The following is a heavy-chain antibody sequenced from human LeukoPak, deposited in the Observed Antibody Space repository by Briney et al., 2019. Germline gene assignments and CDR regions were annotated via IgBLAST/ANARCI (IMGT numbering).Heavy chain of an antibody. CDR1: GFTFSSYA. CDR3: AKDEGYSYGPIIDY. J-gene: IGHJ4*02. CDR2: ISGSGGSI. Sequence: GGSLRLSCAASGFTFSSYAMSWVRQAPGKGLEWVSAISGSGGSIYYADSVKGRFTISRDNSKNTLYLQMNSLRAEDTAVYYCAKDEGYSYGPIIDYWGQGTLVTVSS. D-gene: IGHD5-18*01. V-gene: IGHV3-23*01.